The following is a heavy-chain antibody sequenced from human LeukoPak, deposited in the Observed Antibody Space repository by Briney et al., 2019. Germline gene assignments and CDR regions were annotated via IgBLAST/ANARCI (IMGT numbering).Heavy chain of an antibody. CDR3: ARDLYGSGSYSHFDC. CDR1: GFTFSSYA. J-gene: IGHJ4*02. V-gene: IGHV3-11*01. Sequence: GGSLRLSCAASGFTFSSYAMSWIRQAPGKGLEWVSYISSSGSSIYYADSVKGRFTISRDNAKNSLYLQMNSLRDEDTAVYYCARDLYGSGSYSHFDCWGQGTLVTVSS. CDR2: ISSSGSSI. D-gene: IGHD3-10*01.